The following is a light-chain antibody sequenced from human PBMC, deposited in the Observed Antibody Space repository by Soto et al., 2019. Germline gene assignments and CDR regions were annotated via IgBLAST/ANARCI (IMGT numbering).Light chain of an antibody. CDR3: QQYNSYPWT. Sequence: DIQMTQSPSTLSASVGDRVTITCRASQSISSWLAWYQQKPGKAPKLLIYDASSLESGVPSRFSGSGSETHFTFTISSLQPEDFATYYCQQYNSYPWTFGQGTKVDIK. CDR1: QSISSW. V-gene: IGKV1-5*01. CDR2: DAS. J-gene: IGKJ1*01.